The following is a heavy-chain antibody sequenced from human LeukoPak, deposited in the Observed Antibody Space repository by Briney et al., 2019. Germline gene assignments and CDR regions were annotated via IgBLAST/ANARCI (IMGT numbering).Heavy chain of an antibody. V-gene: IGHV4-34*01. CDR3: ARYCSSTSCYPKYYYYYYMDV. J-gene: IGHJ6*03. CDR1: GGSFSGYY. D-gene: IGHD2-2*01. Sequence: SETLSLTCAVYGGSFSGYYWSCIRQPPGKGLEWIGEINHSGSTNYNPSLKSRVTISVDTSKNQFSLKLSSVTAADTAVYYCARYCSSTSCYPKYYYYYYMDVWGKGTTVTVSS. CDR2: INHSGST.